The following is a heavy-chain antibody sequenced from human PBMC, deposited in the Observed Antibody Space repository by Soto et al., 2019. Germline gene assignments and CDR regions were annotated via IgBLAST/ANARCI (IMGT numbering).Heavy chain of an antibody. Sequence: GGSLRLSCVASGFTFSNYGMHWVRQVPGKGLEWVSVFSPDSSNTFYADSVKGRFTISRDNSKNMLYLQMNSLRAEDTAVYYCAKDRKRMDVWGQGTTVTVSS. V-gene: IGHV3-30*18. CDR3: AKDRKRMDV. CDR1: GFTFSNYG. J-gene: IGHJ6*02. CDR2: FSPDSSNT.